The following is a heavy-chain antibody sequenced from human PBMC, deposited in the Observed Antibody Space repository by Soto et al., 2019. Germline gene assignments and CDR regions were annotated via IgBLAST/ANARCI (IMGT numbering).Heavy chain of an antibody. D-gene: IGHD2-2*01. CDR2: IIPIFGTA. Sequence: ASVKVSCKASGGTFSSYAISWVRQAPGQGLEWMGGIIPIFGTANYAQKFQGRVTITADESTSTAYMELSSLRSEDTAVYYCASEGIVVVPASSLVYYYGMDVWGQGTTVTVSS. CDR1: GGTFSSYA. V-gene: IGHV1-69*13. CDR3: ASEGIVVVPASSLVYYYGMDV. J-gene: IGHJ6*02.